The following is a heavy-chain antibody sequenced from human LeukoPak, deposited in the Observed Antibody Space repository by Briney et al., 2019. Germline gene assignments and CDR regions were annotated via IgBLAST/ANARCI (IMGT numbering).Heavy chain of an antibody. V-gene: IGHV3-23*01. Sequence: PGGSLRLSCEASGFSFSAYALSWVRQAPGKGLEWVSAITGPGEGTWHADSVKGRFTTSRDNSQRTLYLQMNSLRVEDTAVYYRAKRIVGWYQIDYWGHGTLVTVSS. CDR1: GFSFSAYA. D-gene: IGHD6-19*01. J-gene: IGHJ4*01. CDR3: AKRIVGWYQIDY. CDR2: ITGPGEGT.